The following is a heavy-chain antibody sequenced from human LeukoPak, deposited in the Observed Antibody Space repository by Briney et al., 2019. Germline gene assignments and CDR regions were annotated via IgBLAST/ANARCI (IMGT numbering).Heavy chain of an antibody. CDR3: ARLGDGYNEDFDY. J-gene: IGHJ4*02. CDR1: GYTLTYYD. Sequence: ASLKDSCKQSGYTLTYYDINWVRQATRQRREWMGWMNPNRENTDNAQKFQGRDSQTSNTPIHTAYLQGSNRASEGTPVHYCARLGDGYNEDFDYWGQGTLVTVSS. CDR2: MNPNRENT. V-gene: IGHV1-8*02. D-gene: IGHD5-24*01.